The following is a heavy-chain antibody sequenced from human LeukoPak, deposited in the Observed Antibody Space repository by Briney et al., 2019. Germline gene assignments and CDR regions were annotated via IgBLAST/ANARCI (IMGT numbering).Heavy chain of an antibody. Sequence: ETLSLTCTVSGGSVSSGSYYWSWVRQAPGKGLEWVSSISSSSSYIYYADSVKGRFTISRGNAKNSLYLQMNSLRAEDTAVYYCARDWGFAIWGQGTLVTVSS. CDR1: GGSVSSGSYY. D-gene: IGHD3-16*01. J-gene: IGHJ4*02. V-gene: IGHV3-21*01. CDR2: ISSSSSYI. CDR3: ARDWGFAI.